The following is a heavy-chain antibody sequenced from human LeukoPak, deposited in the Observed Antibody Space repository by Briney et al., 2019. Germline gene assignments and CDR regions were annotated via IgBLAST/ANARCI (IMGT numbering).Heavy chain of an antibody. CDR1: GYTFTGYY. D-gene: IGHD2-8*01. Sequence: ASVKVSCKASGYTFTGYYMHWVRQAPGQGLEWMGWINPNSGGTNYAQKFQGRVTMTRDTSISTAYMELSRLRSDDTAVYYCARSPKDIVLMVYAIGYYFDYWGQGTPVTVSS. CDR2: INPNSGGT. CDR3: ARSPKDIVLMVYAIGYYFDY. V-gene: IGHV1-2*02. J-gene: IGHJ4*02.